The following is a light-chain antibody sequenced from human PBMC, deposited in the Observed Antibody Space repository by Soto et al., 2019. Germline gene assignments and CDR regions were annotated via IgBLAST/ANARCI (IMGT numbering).Light chain of an antibody. V-gene: IGKV3-11*01. CDR1: QSVSNNY. Sequence: EIVLTQSPGTLSLSPGERATLSCRASQSVSNNYLAWYQQTPGQAPRLLIYGASNRATGIPARVSGSGSETNLTLTISSLDPVAVAVYYCRRRCNWPPTFGHGTKVDIK. CDR2: GAS. J-gene: IGKJ1*01. CDR3: RRRCNWPPT.